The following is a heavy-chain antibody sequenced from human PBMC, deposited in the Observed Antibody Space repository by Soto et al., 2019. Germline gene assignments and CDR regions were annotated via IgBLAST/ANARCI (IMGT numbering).Heavy chain of an antibody. J-gene: IGHJ4*02. CDR2: LLGGGGSP. D-gene: IGHD6-25*01. CDR3: ARRPPEQRSFDY. Sequence: GGSLSLPCAASGFPLGDLAIHWVRQAPGKGLEWVSGLLGGGGSPDYADAVRGRFTISRDNSRNTLLLQMNGLRAEDTAIYYCARRPPEQRSFDYWGQGTQVTVSS. V-gene: IGHV3-23*01. CDR1: GFPLGDLA.